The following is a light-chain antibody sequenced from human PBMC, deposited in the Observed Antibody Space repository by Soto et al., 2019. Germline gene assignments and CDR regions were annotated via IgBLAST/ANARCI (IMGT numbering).Light chain of an antibody. Sequence: DIQVTQSPSTPSASIGDRVTITCRASQTISGWLAWHQQKPGKAPKLLIYKASSLESGVPSRFSGSGSGTEFTLTISSLQPDDFATYYCLQYETYWTFGQGTKVDIK. CDR1: QTISGW. V-gene: IGKV1-5*03. J-gene: IGKJ1*01. CDR3: LQYETYWT. CDR2: KAS.